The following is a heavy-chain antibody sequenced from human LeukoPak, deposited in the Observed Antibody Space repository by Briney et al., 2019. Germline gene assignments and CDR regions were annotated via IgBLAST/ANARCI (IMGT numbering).Heavy chain of an antibody. CDR1: GFTFTSSA. J-gene: IGHJ6*02. CDR2: IVVGSGNT. V-gene: IGHV1-58*02. Sequence: ASVKVSCKASGFTFTSSAMQWVRQARGQRLEWIGWIVVGSGNTNYAQKFQERVTITRDMSTSTAYMELSSLRSEDTAVYYCAADAVDTAMAPRYGWYYGMDVWGQGTTVTVSS. D-gene: IGHD5-18*01. CDR3: AADAVDTAMAPRYGWYYGMDV.